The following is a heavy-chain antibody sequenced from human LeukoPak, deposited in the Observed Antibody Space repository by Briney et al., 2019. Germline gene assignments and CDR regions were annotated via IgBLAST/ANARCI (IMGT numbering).Heavy chain of an antibody. CDR2: ISGTGGST. J-gene: IGHJ6*03. Sequence: GGSLRLSCAASGFTFSTYAMTWVRQAPGKGLEWVSLISGTGGSTYYADSVKGRFTISRDISNNTVYLQMNSLRAEDTAVYYCAKDPRHGSGTYSYYYFFYYMDVWGKGTTVTISS. CDR3: AKDPRHGSGTYSYYYFFYYMDV. V-gene: IGHV3-23*01. D-gene: IGHD3-10*01. CDR1: GFTFSTYA.